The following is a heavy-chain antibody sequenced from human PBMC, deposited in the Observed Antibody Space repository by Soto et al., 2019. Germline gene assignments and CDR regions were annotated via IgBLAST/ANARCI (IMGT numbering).Heavy chain of an antibody. D-gene: IGHD3-10*01. CDR1: GFTFSSYS. V-gene: IGHV3-48*01. CDR2: ISSSSSTI. CDR3: ARDNDGYYYGSGSLKIVYYYYMDV. J-gene: IGHJ6*03. Sequence: GGSLRLSCAASGFTFSSYSMNWVRQAPGKGLEWVSYISSSSSTIYYADSVKGRFTISRDNAKNSLYLQMNSLRAEDTAVYYCARDNDGYYYGSGSLKIVYYYYMDVWGKGTTVTVSS.